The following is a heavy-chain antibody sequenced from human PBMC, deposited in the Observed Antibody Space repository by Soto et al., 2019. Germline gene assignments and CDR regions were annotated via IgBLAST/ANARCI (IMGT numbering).Heavy chain of an antibody. J-gene: IGHJ6*02. CDR1: GGSISSGGYY. D-gene: IGHD5-12*01. V-gene: IGHV4-31*03. CDR3: ASETRDGYNLYYYGMDV. Sequence: QVQLQESGPGLVKPSQTLSLTCTVSGGSISSGGYYWSWIRQHPGKGLEWIGYIYYSGSTYYNPSLKSRVTISVDTFKNQFSLKLSSVTAADTAVYYCASETRDGYNLYYYGMDVWGQGTTVTVSS. CDR2: IYYSGST.